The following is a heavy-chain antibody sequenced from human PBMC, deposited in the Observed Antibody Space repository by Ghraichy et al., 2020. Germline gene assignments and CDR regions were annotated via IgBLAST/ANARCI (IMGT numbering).Heavy chain of an antibody. Sequence: GGSLRLSCAASGFTSKSYWMHWVRQAPGKGLEWVANIKLDGSEKYYVDSVRGRFTISRDNANNSLYLQMSSLRAEDTAVYYCTRDPGWYYGMAVWGQGTTVTVSS. CDR1: GFTSKSYW. CDR3: TRDPGWYYGMAV. CDR2: IKLDGSEK. J-gene: IGHJ6*02. D-gene: IGHD2-15*01. V-gene: IGHV3-7*01.